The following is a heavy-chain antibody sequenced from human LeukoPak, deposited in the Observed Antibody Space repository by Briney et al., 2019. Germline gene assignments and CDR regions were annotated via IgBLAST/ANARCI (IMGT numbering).Heavy chain of an antibody. Sequence: SETLSLTCGVYGGPFSGYYWGWIRQPPGKGLEWIGSIYYSGSTYYNPSLKSRVTISIDTSKNQFSLKLSSVTAADTAVYYCASEPYGSGSFLGAFDIWGQGTMVTVSS. J-gene: IGHJ3*02. CDR3: ASEPYGSGSFLGAFDI. CDR2: IYYSGST. D-gene: IGHD3-10*01. V-gene: IGHV4-39*01. CDR1: GGPFSGYY.